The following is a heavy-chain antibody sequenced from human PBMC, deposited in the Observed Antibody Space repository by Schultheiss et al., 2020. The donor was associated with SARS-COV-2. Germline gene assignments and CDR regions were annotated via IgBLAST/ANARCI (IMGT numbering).Heavy chain of an antibody. CDR1: GYTFTGYY. CDR3: ARDDFWSGRTYYGMDV. J-gene: IGHJ6*02. D-gene: IGHD3-3*01. Sequence: ASVKVSCKASGYTFTGYYMHWVRQAPGQGLEWMGWINPNSGGTNYAQKFQGWVTMTRDTSISTAYMELSRLRSDDTAVYYCARDDFWSGRTYYGMDVWGQGTTVTVSS. V-gene: IGHV1-2*04. CDR2: INPNSGGT.